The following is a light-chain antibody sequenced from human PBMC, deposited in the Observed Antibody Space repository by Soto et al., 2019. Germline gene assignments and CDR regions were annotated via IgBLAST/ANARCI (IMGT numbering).Light chain of an antibody. CDR3: CSHAGSYNVV. CDR1: SSDVGGYNF. Sequence: QSVLTQPRSVSGSPGQSVTISCTGTSSDVGGYNFVSWYQQHPGKAPKLMISDVNKRPSGVPDRFSGSKSGNTASLTISGLQAEDEADYYCCSHAGSYNVVFGGGTKLTVL. CDR2: DVN. V-gene: IGLV2-11*01. J-gene: IGLJ2*01.